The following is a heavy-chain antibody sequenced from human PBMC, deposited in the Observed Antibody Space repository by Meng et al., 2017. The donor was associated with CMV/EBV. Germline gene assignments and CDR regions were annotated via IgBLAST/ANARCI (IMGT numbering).Heavy chain of an antibody. CDR1: GFTFSSYS. CDR3: AREGNGYGYQLLRTPYYFDY. J-gene: IGHJ4*02. D-gene: IGHD2-2*01. V-gene: IGHV3-48*04. CDR2: ISSSSSTI. Sequence: GESLKISCAASGFTFSSYSMNWVRQAPGKGLEWVSYISSSSSTIYYADSVKGRFTISRDNAKNSLYLQMNSLRAEDTAVYYCAREGNGYGYQLLRTPYYFDYWGQGTLVTVSS.